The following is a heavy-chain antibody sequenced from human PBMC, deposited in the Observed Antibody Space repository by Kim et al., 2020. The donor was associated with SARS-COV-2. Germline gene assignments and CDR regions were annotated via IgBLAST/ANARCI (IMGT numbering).Heavy chain of an antibody. V-gene: IGHV4-34*01. CDR3: ARGRGLLWFGQPFDY. J-gene: IGHJ4*02. D-gene: IGHD3-10*01. Sequence: SETLSLTCAVYGGSFSGYYWSWIRQPPGKGLEWIGEINHSGSTNYNPSLKSRVTISVDTSKNQFSLKLSSVTAADTAVYYCARGRGLLWFGQPFDYWGQGTLVTVSS. CDR1: GGSFSGYY. CDR2: INHSGST.